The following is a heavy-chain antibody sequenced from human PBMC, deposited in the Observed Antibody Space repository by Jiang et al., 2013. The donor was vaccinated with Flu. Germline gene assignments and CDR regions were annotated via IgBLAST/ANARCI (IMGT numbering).Heavy chain of an antibody. CDR2: INAGNGNT. CDR3: ARDVVGARRYFDY. V-gene: IGHV1-3*01. CDR1: GFTFTTYA. Sequence: GAEVKKPGASVKVSCKASGFTFTTYAMHWVRQAPGQRLEWMGWINAGNGNTKYSQKFQGRVVITRDTSARTAYMELSSLRFEDTAVYYCARDVVGARRYFDYWGQGTLVTVSS. J-gene: IGHJ4*02. D-gene: IGHD1-26*01.